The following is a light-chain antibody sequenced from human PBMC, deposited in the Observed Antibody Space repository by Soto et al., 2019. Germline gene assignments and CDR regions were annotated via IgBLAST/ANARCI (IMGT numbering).Light chain of an antibody. Sequence: QSALTQPPSVSGSPGQSVTISCTGTSSDVSSYNRVSWYQQPPGAAPKLMIYEVSHRPSGVPDRFSGSKSGNTASLTISGLQAEDEADYYCSLYTSTYTIFGGGTKLTVL. CDR3: SLYTSTYTI. CDR2: EVS. CDR1: SSDVSSYNR. J-gene: IGLJ2*01. V-gene: IGLV2-18*01.